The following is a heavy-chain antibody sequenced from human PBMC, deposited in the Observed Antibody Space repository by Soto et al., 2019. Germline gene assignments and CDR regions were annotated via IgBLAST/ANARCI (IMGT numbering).Heavy chain of an antibody. CDR1: GLNFDDFA. CDR3: ARGALPRGGGAFDI. D-gene: IGHD3-10*01. V-gene: IGHV3-9*01. CDR2: ITWNSRVL. Sequence: GGSLRLSYVGTGLNFDDFAMHWVRQAPGKGLEWVSGITWNSRVLAYADSVKGRFTISRDNARNSLYLQMDSLRDEDTAVYYWARGALPRGGGAFDIWGQGTMVTVSS. J-gene: IGHJ3*02.